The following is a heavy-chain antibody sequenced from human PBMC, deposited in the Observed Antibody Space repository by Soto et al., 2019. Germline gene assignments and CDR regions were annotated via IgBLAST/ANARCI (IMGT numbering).Heavy chain of an antibody. CDR3: AKGGGVVANALGDY. V-gene: IGHV3-23*01. Sequence: EVQLLESGGGLVQPGGSLRLSCAASGLTFSSYTMSWVRQAPGKGLEWVSAISGSGGSTYYADSVKGRFTISRDNSKNTLYLQMNSLRAEDTAVYYCAKGGGVVANALGDYWGQGTLVTVSS. J-gene: IGHJ4*02. CDR1: GLTFSSYT. D-gene: IGHD5-12*01. CDR2: ISGSGGST.